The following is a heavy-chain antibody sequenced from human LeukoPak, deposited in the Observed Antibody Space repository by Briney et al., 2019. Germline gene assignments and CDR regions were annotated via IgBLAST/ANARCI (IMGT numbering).Heavy chain of an antibody. CDR3: GKEEFGELVIGY. CDR1: GFTISDYA. D-gene: IGHD3-10*01. J-gene: IGHJ4*02. CDR2: VSDSGSKT. V-gene: IGHV3-23*01. Sequence: GGSLRLSCAASGFTISDYAMTWVRQAPGKGLEWVSGVSDSGSKTYYADSVQGRFTISRDNSKNSLFLQMNSLRAEDTAVYYCGKEEFGELVIGYWGQGILVTVTS.